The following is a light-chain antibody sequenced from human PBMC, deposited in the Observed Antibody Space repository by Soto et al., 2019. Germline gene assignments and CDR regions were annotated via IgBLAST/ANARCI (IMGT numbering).Light chain of an antibody. CDR2: DAS. CDR3: QQRSIWPPA. CDR1: QSVSSY. Sequence: EIVLTQSPATLSLSPGERATLSCRASQSVSSYLAWYQQRPGQAPRLLIHDASNRATGIPARFSCSGSGTDFTLTISSLEPEDFAVYYCQQRSIWPPAFGGGTKVEIK. J-gene: IGKJ4*01. V-gene: IGKV3-11*01.